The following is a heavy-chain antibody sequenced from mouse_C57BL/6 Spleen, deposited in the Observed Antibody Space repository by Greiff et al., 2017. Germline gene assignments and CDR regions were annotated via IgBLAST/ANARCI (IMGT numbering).Heavy chain of an antibody. J-gene: IGHJ1*03. CDR2: ISSGGSYT. CDR1: GFTFSSYG. D-gene: IGHD4-1*01. V-gene: IGHV5-6*01. CDR3: ARPWDWYFDV. Sequence: DVQLVESGGDLVKPGGSLKLSCAASGFTFSSYGMSWVRQTPDKRLEWVATISSGGSYTYYPDSVKGRFTLSRDNAKNTLYLQMSSLKSEDTAMYYCARPWDWYFDVWGTGTTVTVSS.